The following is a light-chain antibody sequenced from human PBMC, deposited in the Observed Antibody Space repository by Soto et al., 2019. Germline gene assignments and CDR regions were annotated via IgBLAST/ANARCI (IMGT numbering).Light chain of an antibody. CDR1: QSVLYSSNNKNY. CDR2: WAS. V-gene: IGKV4-1*01. Sequence: DIVMTQSPDSLAVSLGERATINCKSSQSVLYSSNNKNYLAWYQQKPGQPPKLLIYWASTRESGVPDRFSGSGSGTDVTLTINSLQAEDVAVYYCQQYFSTPPYTFGQGTKLEIK. J-gene: IGKJ2*01. CDR3: QQYFSTPPYT.